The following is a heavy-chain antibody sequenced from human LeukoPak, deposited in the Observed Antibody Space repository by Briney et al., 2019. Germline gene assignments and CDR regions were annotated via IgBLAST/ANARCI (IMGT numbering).Heavy chain of an antibody. CDR2: INPNSGGT. D-gene: IGHD2-2*01. Sequence: ASVKVSCKASGYTFTGYYMHWVRQAPGQGLEWMGWINPNSGGTNYAQKFQGRVTMTRDTSISTAYMELSRLRSDDTAVYYWARWAGGVVPQDYWDQGTLVTVSS. CDR3: ARWAGGVVPQDY. V-gene: IGHV1-2*02. CDR1: GYTFTGYY. J-gene: IGHJ4*02.